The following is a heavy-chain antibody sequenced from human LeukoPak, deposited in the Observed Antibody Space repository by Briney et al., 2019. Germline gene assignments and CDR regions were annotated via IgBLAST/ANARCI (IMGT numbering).Heavy chain of an antibody. V-gene: IGHV3-23*01. J-gene: IGHJ4*02. D-gene: IGHD3-22*01. CDR3: AKDLGWSYDSSGYQDY. Sequence: GGSLRLSCAASGFTFSSYAMSWVRQAPGKGLEWVSAISGSGGSTYYADSVKGRFTISRDNSKNTLYLQMNSLRAEDTAVYYCAKDLGWSYDSSGYQDYWGQGTLVTVSS. CDR2: ISGSGGST. CDR1: GFTFSSYA.